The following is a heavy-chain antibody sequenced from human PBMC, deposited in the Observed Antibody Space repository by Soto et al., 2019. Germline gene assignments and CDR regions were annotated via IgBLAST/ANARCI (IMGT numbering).Heavy chain of an antibody. D-gene: IGHD1-26*01. CDR3: ATREGMDPWAYSLDY. CDR1: GFTFSDFA. Sequence: EVQVLESGGGLVQPGGSLRLSCAATGFTFSDFAMSWVRQAPGKGLEWVSRIYGGGNGPHYADSVKGRVTISRDNSKNPLYLQMNSLRAEDTAVYYCATREGMDPWAYSLDYWRQGTLVTGS. CDR2: IYGGGNGP. V-gene: IGHV3-23*01. J-gene: IGHJ4*02.